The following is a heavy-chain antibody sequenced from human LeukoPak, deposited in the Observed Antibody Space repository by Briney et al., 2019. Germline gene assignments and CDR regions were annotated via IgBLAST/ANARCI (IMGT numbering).Heavy chain of an antibody. CDR1: GFTFSSYE. J-gene: IGHJ5*02. Sequence: GGSLRLSCVVSGFTFSSYEMNWVRQAPGKGLEWVSYISSNGNTIYYADSVKGRFTISRDNAINSLYLQMNSLRAEDTAVYYCARDGVTSDRDSLPNWFDPWGQGTLVTVSS. D-gene: IGHD4-23*01. V-gene: IGHV3-48*03. CDR2: ISSNGNTI. CDR3: ARDGVTSDRDSLPNWFDP.